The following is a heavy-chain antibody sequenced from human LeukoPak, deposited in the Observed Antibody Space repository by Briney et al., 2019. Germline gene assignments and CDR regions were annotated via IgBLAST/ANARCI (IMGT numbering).Heavy chain of an antibody. CDR1: GGSVSSGSYY. Sequence: PSETLSLTCTVSGGSVSSGSYYWSWSRQPPGKGLEWIGYIFYSGSTNYNPSLKSRVTISTDTSKNQFSLKLSSVTAADTAVYYCARDRGQWLVPFNSWGQGSLVTVSS. J-gene: IGHJ4*02. D-gene: IGHD6-19*01. V-gene: IGHV4-61*01. CDR3: ARDRGQWLVPFNS. CDR2: IFYSGST.